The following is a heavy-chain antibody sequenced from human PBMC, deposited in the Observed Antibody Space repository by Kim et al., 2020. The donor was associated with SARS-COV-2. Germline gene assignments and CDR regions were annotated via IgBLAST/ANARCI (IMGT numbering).Heavy chain of an antibody. D-gene: IGHD3-10*01. Sequence: ASVKVSCKASGYTFTSYDMHWVRQAPGQGLEWMGIINPSGGSTSYSQKFQGRVTMTRDTSTSTAYMELSSLRSEDTAVYYCARSESVGWDTYLLFGELLLDYWGQGTLVTVS. CDR1: GYTFTSYD. CDR3: ARSESVGWDTYLLFGELLLDY. J-gene: IGHJ4*02. V-gene: IGHV1-46*01. CDR2: INPSGGST.